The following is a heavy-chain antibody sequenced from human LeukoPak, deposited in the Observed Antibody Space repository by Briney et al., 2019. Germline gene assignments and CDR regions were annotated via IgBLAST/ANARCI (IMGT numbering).Heavy chain of an antibody. V-gene: IGHV3-30*02. Sequence: PGGSLRLSCAASGFTFSSYGMHWVRQAPGKGLEWVAFIRYDGSNKYYADSVKGRFTISRDNSKNTLYLQMNSLRAEDTAVYYCARDRALAGYSSGIGAFDIWGQGTMVTVSS. CDR2: IRYDGSNK. CDR3: ARDRALAGYSSGIGAFDI. CDR1: GFTFSSYG. D-gene: IGHD6-19*01. J-gene: IGHJ3*02.